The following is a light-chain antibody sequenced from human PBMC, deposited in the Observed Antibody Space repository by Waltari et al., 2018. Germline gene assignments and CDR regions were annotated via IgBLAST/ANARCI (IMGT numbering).Light chain of an antibody. J-gene: IGKJ4*01. Sequence: IHLTPSPSSLSSSVGDRVPIPCRASQGIGSYLGWYQQKPGKAPKVLIYAASTLQSGVPSRFSGSGSGTDFTLTISSLQPEDVATYYCQQLNNYLALTFGGGTKVEIK. CDR2: AAS. CDR1: QGIGSY. CDR3: QQLNNYLALT. V-gene: IGKV1-9*01.